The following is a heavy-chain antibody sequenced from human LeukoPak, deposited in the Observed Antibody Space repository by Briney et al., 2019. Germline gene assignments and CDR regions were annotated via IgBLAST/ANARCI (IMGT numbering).Heavy chain of an antibody. CDR1: GFSFSSAW. CDR2: IIIASTDGGTT. Sequence: GESVRLSCAASGFSFSSAWMSWVRQAPGKGLEWIGRIIIASTDGGTTDYAAPVKGRFTISRDDSKSTLYLQMNSLKTEDTAVYYCTTDRRGAGIVAHGTWTFDYWGQGTLVTGSS. V-gene: IGHV3-15*01. J-gene: IGHJ4*02. D-gene: IGHD6-13*01. CDR3: TTDRRGAGIVAHGTWTFDY.